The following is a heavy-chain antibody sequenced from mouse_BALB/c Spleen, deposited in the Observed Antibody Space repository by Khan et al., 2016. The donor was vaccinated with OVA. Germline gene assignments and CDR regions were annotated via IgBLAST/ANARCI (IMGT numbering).Heavy chain of an antibody. CDR2: ILPGSGSS. J-gene: IGHJ4*01. CDR1: GYSFSSYW. CDR3: ARRGMGAMDY. V-gene: IGHV1-9*01. Sequence: VQLQESGAELMKPGASVKISCKATGYSFSSYWIEWVKQRPGHGLEWIGEILPGSGSSKYNEKFKGKATFTADTSSNTAYLQFSSLTSEESAVDYCARRGMGAMDYWGQGTLVTVSS. D-gene: IGHD2-3*01.